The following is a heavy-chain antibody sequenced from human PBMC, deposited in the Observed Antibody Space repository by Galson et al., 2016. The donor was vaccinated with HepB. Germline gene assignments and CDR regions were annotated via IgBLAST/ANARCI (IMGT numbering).Heavy chain of an antibody. CDR1: GYNFTSYW. J-gene: IGHJ4*02. CDR2: ISPGDSNI. Sequence: QSGAEVKKPGKSLKISCKGSGYNFTSYWIAWVRQMPGKGLEWMGSISPGDSNIKYSPSFQGQVTISVDKSTSTAYLQWSSLKASDIAMYYCARPGGDNWNDGVGPYYFDHWGQGTLVTVSS. CDR3: ARPGGDNWNDGVGPYYFDH. D-gene: IGHD1-20*01. V-gene: IGHV5-51*03.